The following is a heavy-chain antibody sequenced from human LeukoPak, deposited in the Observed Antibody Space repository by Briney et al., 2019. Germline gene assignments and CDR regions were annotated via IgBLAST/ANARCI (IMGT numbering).Heavy chain of an antibody. J-gene: IGHJ4*02. CDR3: ARIPTSVGVDSDY. D-gene: IGHD1-26*01. CDR1: GFTFSSYA. Sequence: GRSLRLSCAASGFTFSSYAMHWVRQAPGKGLEWVAVISYDGSNKYYADSVKGRFTISRDNSKNTLYLQMNSLRAEDTAVYYCARIPTSVGVDSDYWGQGTLVTVSS. CDR2: ISYDGSNK. V-gene: IGHV3-30*01.